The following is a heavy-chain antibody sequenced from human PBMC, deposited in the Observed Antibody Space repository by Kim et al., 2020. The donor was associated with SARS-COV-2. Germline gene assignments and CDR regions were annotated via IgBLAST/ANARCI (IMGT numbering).Heavy chain of an antibody. CDR2: ISAYNGNT. CDR3: ARSPRYSNNFSTPSRFDP. D-gene: IGHD4-4*01. CDR1: GYTFTSYG. V-gene: IGHV1-18*01. Sequence: ASVKVSCKASGYTFTSYGISWVRQAPGQGLEWMGWISAYNGNTNYAQKLQGRVTMTTDTSTSTAYMELRSLRSDDTAVYYCARSPRYSNNFSTPSRFDPWGQGTLVTVSS. J-gene: IGHJ5*02.